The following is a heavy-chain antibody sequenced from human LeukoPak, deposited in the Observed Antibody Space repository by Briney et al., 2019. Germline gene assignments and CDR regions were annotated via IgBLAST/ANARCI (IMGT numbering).Heavy chain of an antibody. J-gene: IGHJ6*02. CDR2: MNPNSGNT. CDR1: GFTFTSHD. CDR3: AGGYYYGSGFDV. V-gene: IGHV1-8*01. D-gene: IGHD3-10*01. Sequence: ASVKVSCKASGFTFTSHDYNWVRQATGQGLEWMGWMNPNSGNTGYAQKFQGRVTMTRNTSISTAYMELSSLRSEDTAVYYCAGGYYYGSGFDVWGQGTTVTVSS.